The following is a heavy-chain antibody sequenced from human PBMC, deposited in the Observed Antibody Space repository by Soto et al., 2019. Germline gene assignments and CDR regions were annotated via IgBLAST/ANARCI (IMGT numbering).Heavy chain of an antibody. V-gene: IGHV3-30*03. CDR3: ARDRYSSSPGHLEY. D-gene: IGHD6-6*01. CDR2: ISDDGGDT. J-gene: IGHJ4*02. CDR1: GLIFSTNG. Sequence: QVQLVESGGGVVQPGRSLRLSCTASGLIFSTNGMHWVRQAPGKALEWVAHISDDGGDTYYADSVRGRFTISRDNSKSTLYLQMKSLRVEDTAVYYCARDRYSSSPGHLEYWGQGTLVTVSS.